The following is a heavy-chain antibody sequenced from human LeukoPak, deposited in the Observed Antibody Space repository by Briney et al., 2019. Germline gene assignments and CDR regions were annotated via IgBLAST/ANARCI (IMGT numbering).Heavy chain of an antibody. Sequence: GGSLRLSCAASGFTFSSYEMNWVRKAPGKGLEWVSYISSSGSTIYYADSVKGRFTISRDNAKNSLYLQMNSLRAEDTAVYYCARAQQWLVLDYWGQGTLVTVSS. D-gene: IGHD6-19*01. J-gene: IGHJ4*02. CDR2: ISSSGSTI. CDR1: GFTFSSYE. V-gene: IGHV3-48*03. CDR3: ARAQQWLVLDY.